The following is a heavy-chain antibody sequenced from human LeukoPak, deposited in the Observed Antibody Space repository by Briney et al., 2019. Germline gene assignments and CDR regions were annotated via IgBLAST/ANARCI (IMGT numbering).Heavy chain of an antibody. V-gene: IGHV1-69*04. CDR1: GGTFSSYA. CDR2: IFPILGIA. CDR3: ARDHGGPYYYYGMDV. J-gene: IGHJ6*02. D-gene: IGHD3-16*01. Sequence: SVKVSCKASGGTFSSYAISWVRQAPGQGLEWMGRIFPILGIANYAQKFQGRVTITADKSTSTAYMELSSLRSEDTAVYYCARDHGGPYYYYGMDVWGQGTTVTVSS.